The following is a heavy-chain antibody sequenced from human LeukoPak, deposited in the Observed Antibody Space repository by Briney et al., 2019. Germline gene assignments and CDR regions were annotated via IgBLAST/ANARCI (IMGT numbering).Heavy chain of an antibody. Sequence: SETLSLTCAVYGGSFSGYYWSWIRQPPGKGLEWIGEINHSGSTNYNPSLKSRVTISVDTSKNQFSLKLSSVTAADTAVYYCARVSRCSYGLRGFDYWGQGTLVTVSS. CDR3: ARVSRCSYGLRGFDY. J-gene: IGHJ4*02. CDR2: INHSGST. CDR1: GGSFSGYY. D-gene: IGHD5-18*01. V-gene: IGHV4-34*01.